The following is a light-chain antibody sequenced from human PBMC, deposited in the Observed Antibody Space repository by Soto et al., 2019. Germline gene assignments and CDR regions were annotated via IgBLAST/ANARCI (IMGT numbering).Light chain of an antibody. CDR3: QLYGSSLIT. J-gene: IGKJ5*01. V-gene: IGKV3-20*01. CDR2: DAS. CDR1: QSVSSN. Sequence: EIVLTQSPATLSLSPGERATLSCRASQSVSSNLAWYQQRPGQAPRLLIYDASNRATGIPARFSGSGSGTDFTLTISRLEPEDFAVHYCQLYGSSLITFGQGTRLEIK.